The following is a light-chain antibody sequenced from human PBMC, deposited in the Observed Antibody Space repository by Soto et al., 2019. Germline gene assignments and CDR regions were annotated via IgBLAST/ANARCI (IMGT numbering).Light chain of an antibody. CDR2: DAS. J-gene: IGKJ3*01. Sequence: EIVLTQSPGTLSLSPGERVTLSCRASQSVTNSYLAWYQQKPGQAPRLLIYDASTRATGIPDRFSGSGSGTDFNLTISRLEPEDFAVYYCQQYGRAPGLLTFGPGTKVDIK. CDR1: QSVTNSY. CDR3: QQYGRAPGLLT. V-gene: IGKV3-20*01.